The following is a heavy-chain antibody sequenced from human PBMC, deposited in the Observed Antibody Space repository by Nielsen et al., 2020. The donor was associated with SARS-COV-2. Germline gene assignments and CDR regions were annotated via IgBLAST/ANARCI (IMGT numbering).Heavy chain of an antibody. CDR3: ARGEAATPGY. D-gene: IGHD6-13*01. J-gene: IGHJ4*02. Sequence: WVRQAPGQGLEWMGRIIPILGIANYAQKFQGRVTITADKSTSTAYMELSSLRSEDTAVYYCARGEAATPGYWGQGTLVTVSS. V-gene: IGHV1-69*04. CDR2: IIPILGIA.